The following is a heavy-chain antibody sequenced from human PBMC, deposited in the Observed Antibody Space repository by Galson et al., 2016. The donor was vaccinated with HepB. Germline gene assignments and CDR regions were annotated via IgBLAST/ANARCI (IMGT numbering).Heavy chain of an antibody. CDR1: GFNVSSNY. Sequence: SLRLSCAVSGFNVSSNYMNWVRQAPGKGLEWVSILYYDGTTDYADSVKSRLTISRHNSKNTLYLQMNSLRAEDTAVYYCAGPGSYPSGAFDHWGQGTLVTVSS. D-gene: IGHD3-10*01. CDR2: LYYDGTT. V-gene: IGHV3-53*04. J-gene: IGHJ4*02. CDR3: AGPGSYPSGAFDH.